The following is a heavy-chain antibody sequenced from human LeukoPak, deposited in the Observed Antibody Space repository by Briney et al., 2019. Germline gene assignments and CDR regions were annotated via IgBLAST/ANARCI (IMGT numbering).Heavy chain of an antibody. CDR3: ARVVSDYGGNSFDY. V-gene: IGHV1-2*02. D-gene: IGHD4-23*01. J-gene: IGHJ4*02. Sequence: ASVKVSCKASGYTFTGYYMHWVRQAPGQGLEWMGWINPNSGGTNYAQKFQGRVTMTRDTSISTAYMELSRLRSDDTAVYYCARVVSDYGGNSFDYWGQGTLVTVSS. CDR2: INPNSGGT. CDR1: GYTFTGYY.